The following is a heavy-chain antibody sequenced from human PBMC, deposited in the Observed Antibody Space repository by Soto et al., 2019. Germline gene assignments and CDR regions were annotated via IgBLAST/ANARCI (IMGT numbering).Heavy chain of an antibody. Sequence: GGSLRLSCAASGFTFTSYAMNWVRQAPGKGLEWVSAINGFGDSLYYADSVRGRFTISRDNSKNTVYLQMNSLRPDDTAIYFCAXDFPYDTSGYYLYYSDYWGQGTVVTVSS. CDR2: INGFGDSL. V-gene: IGHV3-23*01. CDR1: GFTFTSYA. J-gene: IGHJ4*02. D-gene: IGHD3-22*01. CDR3: AXDFPYDTSGYYLYYSDY.